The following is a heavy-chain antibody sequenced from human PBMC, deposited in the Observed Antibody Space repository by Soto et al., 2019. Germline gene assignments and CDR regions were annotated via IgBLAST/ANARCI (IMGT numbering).Heavy chain of an antibody. CDR2: INGDGAGT. V-gene: IGHV3-23*01. Sequence: EVQILESGGGLVQPGGSLRLSCAASGFTFSTYGLTWVRQAPGKGLEWVSLINGDGAGTYYADSVKGRFTISRDNSKNTLFLQMNSLRSDDTAVYYCAARDLEYWGQGTLVTVSS. J-gene: IGHJ4*02. CDR3: AARDLEY. CDR1: GFTFSTYG.